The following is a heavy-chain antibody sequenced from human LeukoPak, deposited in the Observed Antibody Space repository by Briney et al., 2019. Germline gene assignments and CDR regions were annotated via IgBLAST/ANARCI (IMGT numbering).Heavy chain of an antibody. J-gene: IGHJ4*02. Sequence: ASVKVSCKASGGTFGSYAISWVRQAPGQGLEWMGRIIPILGIANYAQKFQGRVTITAGKSTSTAYMELSSLRSEDTAVYYCAREAAQTSEFDYWGQGTLVTVSS. D-gene: IGHD6-13*01. CDR3: AREAAQTSEFDY. V-gene: IGHV1-69*04. CDR2: IIPILGIA. CDR1: GGTFGSYA.